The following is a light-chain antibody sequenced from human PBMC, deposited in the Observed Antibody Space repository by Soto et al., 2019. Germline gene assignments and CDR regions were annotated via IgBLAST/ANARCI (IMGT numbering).Light chain of an antibody. V-gene: IGLV2-14*01. CDR1: SSDVGGYDF. CDR3: ASYLTTSPLEV. J-gene: IGLJ1*01. CDR2: EVH. Sequence: QSALTQPRSVSESPGQSVTISCTGTSSDVGGYDFVSWYRQYPCEAPRLLIYEVHYRPSGVSSRFSGSKSGNTASLTISGLQAADEADYYCASYLTTSPLEVFGPGTKLTVL.